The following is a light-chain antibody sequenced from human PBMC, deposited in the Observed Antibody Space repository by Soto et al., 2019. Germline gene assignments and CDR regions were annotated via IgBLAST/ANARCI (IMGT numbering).Light chain of an antibody. V-gene: IGKV3-20*01. CDR2: DAS. J-gene: IGKJ2*01. CDR3: LQFGTSFPYT. Sequence: EIVLTQSPGTLSLSPGERATLTCRASQSVSSSYLAWYQQKPGQAPRLLMYDASSRATGIPDRFSGSGSGTDFPLTISRLEPEEFAVYYCLQFGTSFPYTCGQGTKLDI. CDR1: QSVSSSY.